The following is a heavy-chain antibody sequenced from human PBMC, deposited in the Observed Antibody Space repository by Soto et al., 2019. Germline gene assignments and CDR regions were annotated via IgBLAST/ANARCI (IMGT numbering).Heavy chain of an antibody. V-gene: IGHV1-69*13. D-gene: IGHD2-2*01. J-gene: IGHJ6*02. CDR1: GGTFSSYA. CDR3: ARSLRVVPAARSSLLRPGYYYYGMDV. Sequence: SVKVSCKASGGTFSSYAISWVRQAPGQGLEWMGGIIPIFGTANYAQEFQGRVTITADESTSTAYMELSSLRSEDTAVYYCARSLRVVPAARSSLLRPGYYYYGMDVWGQGTTVTVSS. CDR2: IIPIFGTA.